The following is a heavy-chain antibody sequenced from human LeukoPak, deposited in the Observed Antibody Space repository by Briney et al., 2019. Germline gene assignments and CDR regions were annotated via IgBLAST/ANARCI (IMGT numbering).Heavy chain of an antibody. J-gene: IGHJ4*02. CDR2: ISSSGSTI. CDR1: GFTFSSYS. CDR3: ARSLDSGSLRETPFV. D-gene: IGHD1-26*01. Sequence: GGSLRLSCAASGFTFSSYSMNWVRQAPGKGLEWVSYISSSGSTIYYADSVKGRFTISRDNAKNSLYLQMNSLRAEDTAVFYCARSLDSGSLRETPFVWGQGTLVTVSS. V-gene: IGHV3-48*04.